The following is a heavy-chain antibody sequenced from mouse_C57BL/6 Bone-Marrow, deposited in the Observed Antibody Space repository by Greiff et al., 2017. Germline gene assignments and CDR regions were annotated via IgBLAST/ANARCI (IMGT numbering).Heavy chain of an antibody. V-gene: IGHV1-82*01. J-gene: IGHJ3*01. CDR1: GYAFSSSW. Sequence: QVQLQQSGPELVKPGASVKISCKASGYAFSSSWMNWVKQRPGKGLEWIGRIYPGDGDTNYNGKFKGKATHTADKSSSTAYMQLSSLTSEDSAVYCCARPRFAYWGQGTLVTVSA. CDR3: ARPRFAY. CDR2: IYPGDGDT.